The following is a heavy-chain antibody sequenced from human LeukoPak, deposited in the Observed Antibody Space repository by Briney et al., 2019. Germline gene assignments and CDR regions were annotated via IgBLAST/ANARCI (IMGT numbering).Heavy chain of an antibody. CDR2: ISSNGDNT. Sequence: GGSLRLSCSVSGFTFSTYVMHWVRQAPGKGLEYVSAISSNGDNTYYADSVKGRFTISRDNSKNTLYLQMSSLRADDTAMYYCVRGSGYWGQGTLVTVSS. V-gene: IGHV3-64D*06. CDR3: VRGSGY. J-gene: IGHJ4*02. D-gene: IGHD3-10*01. CDR1: GFTFSTYV.